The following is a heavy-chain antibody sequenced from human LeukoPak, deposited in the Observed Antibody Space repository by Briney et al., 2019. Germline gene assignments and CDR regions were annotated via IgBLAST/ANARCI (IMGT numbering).Heavy chain of an antibody. CDR1: GFTFSSYW. Sequence: GGSLRLSCAASGFTFSSYWMSWVRQAPGKGLEWVANIKQDGSEKYYVDSVKGRFTISRDDTKNSLYLQMNSLRAEDTAVYYCARDFEVDPAGTTGGWGQGTLVTVSS. D-gene: IGHD1-1*01. CDR2: IKQDGSEK. V-gene: IGHV3-7*01. J-gene: IGHJ4*02. CDR3: ARDFEVDPAGTTGG.